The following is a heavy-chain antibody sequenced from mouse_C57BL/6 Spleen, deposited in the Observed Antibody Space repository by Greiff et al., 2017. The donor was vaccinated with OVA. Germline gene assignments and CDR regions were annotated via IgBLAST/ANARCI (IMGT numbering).Heavy chain of an antibody. CDR1: GYTFTSYW. CDR2: IHPNSGST. D-gene: IGHD1-1*01. V-gene: IGHV1-64*01. CDR3: ARGTTVVASSFDY. J-gene: IGHJ2*01. Sequence: VQLQQPGAELVKPGASVKLSCKASGYTFTSYWMHWVKQRPGQGLEWIGMIHPNSGSTNYNEKFKSKATLTVDKSSSTAYMQLSSLTSEDSAVYYCARGTTVVASSFDYWGQGTTLTVSS.